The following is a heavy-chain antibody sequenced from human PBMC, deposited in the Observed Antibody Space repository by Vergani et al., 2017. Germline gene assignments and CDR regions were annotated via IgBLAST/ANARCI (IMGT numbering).Heavy chain of an antibody. CDR1: GGTFSSYA. D-gene: IGHD3-22*01. J-gene: IGHJ3*02. CDR2: IIPIFGTA. Sequence: QVQLVQSGAEVKKPGSSVKVSCKASGGTFSSYAISWVRQAPGQGLEWMGRIIPIFGTANYAQKFQGRVTITADESTSTAYMELSSLRSEDTAVYYCAGGSPASDSSGYYYYFGAFDIWGQGTMVTVSS. V-gene: IGHV1-69*18. CDR3: AGGSPASDSSGYYYYFGAFDI.